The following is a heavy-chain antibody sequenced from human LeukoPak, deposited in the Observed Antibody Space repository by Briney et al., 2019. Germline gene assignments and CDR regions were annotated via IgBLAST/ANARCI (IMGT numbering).Heavy chain of an antibody. D-gene: IGHD3-3*01. CDR3: ARGGRRNYDFWSGYSIYYMDV. Sequence: SQTLSLTCTVSGGSISSGSYYWSWIRQPAGKGLEWIGRIYTSGSTNYNPSLKSRVTISVDTSKNQFSLKPSSVTAADTAVYYCARGGRRNYDFWSGYSIYYMDVWGKGTTVTVPS. CDR2: IYTSGST. J-gene: IGHJ6*03. V-gene: IGHV4-61*02. CDR1: GGSISSGSYY.